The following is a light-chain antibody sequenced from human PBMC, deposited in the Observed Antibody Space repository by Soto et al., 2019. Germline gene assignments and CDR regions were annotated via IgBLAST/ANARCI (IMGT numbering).Light chain of an antibody. CDR3: SPYTRSSKLLV. CDR1: SSDVGGYNF. J-gene: IGLJ2*01. V-gene: IGLV2-14*03. CDR2: DFS. Sequence: QSALTQPASVAGSPGQSITISCTGTSSDVGGYNFVSWYQHHPGNVPKLMIYDFSNRPSGVYNRFSGTKSGNTASLTNSGLQADDEGDYYGSPYTRSSKLLVYGEGTQRTVL.